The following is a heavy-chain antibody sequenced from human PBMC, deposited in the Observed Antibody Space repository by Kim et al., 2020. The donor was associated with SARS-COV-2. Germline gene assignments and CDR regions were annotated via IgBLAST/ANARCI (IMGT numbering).Heavy chain of an antibody. CDR2: IYTSGST. J-gene: IGHJ5*02. Sequence: SETLSLTCTVSGGSISSGSYYWSWIRQPAGKGLEWIGRIYTSGSTNYNPSLKSRVTISVDTSKNQFSLKLSSVTAADTAVYYCASDVLLWFGELRGWFDPWGQGTLVTISS. D-gene: IGHD3-10*01. CDR3: ASDVLLWFGELRGWFDP. CDR1: GGSISSGSYY. V-gene: IGHV4-61*02.